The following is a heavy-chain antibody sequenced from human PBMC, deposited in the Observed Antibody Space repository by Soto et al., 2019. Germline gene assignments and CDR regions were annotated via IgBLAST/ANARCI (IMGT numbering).Heavy chain of an antibody. CDR1: GFTFSRHW. J-gene: IGHJ3*02. CDR3: VRVGAGWAFDI. V-gene: IGHV3-74*01. D-gene: IGHD3-3*01. CDR2: ITNDGSST. Sequence: EVQLVESGGGLVQPGGSLRLSCGASGFTFSRHWMHWVRQVPGKGLVWVSRITNDGSSTSYADSVKGRFTVSRDNAKNTLYVQKSSPRAEDTAVYYCVRVGAGWAFDIWGQGTMVTVSA.